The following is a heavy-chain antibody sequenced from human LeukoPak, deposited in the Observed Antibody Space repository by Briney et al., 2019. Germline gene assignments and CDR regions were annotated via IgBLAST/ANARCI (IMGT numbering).Heavy chain of an antibody. D-gene: IGHD3-10*01. J-gene: IGHJ5*02. Sequence: GGSLRLSCAASGFTFSDYYMSWIRQAPGKRLEWVSYISSSGSTIYYADSVKGRFTISRDNAKNSLYLQMNSLRAEDTAVYYCAGAATNGSAYNWFDPWGQGTLVTVSS. CDR3: AGAATNGSAYNWFDP. CDR2: ISSSGSTI. V-gene: IGHV3-11*01. CDR1: GFTFSDYY.